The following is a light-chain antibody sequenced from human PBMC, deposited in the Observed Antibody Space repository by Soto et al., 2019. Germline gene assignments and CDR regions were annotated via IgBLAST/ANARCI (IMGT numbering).Light chain of an antibody. CDR2: KAS. Sequence: DIQMTQSPSTLSASVGDRVTITCRASQSISSWLAWYQQKPGKAPKLLIYKASTLESGVPSNFSGSGSGTEFSLTISSLQPEDFAPYYCQQYNAYPWTFGQGTKVDVK. CDR3: QQYNAYPWT. V-gene: IGKV1-5*03. J-gene: IGKJ1*01. CDR1: QSISSW.